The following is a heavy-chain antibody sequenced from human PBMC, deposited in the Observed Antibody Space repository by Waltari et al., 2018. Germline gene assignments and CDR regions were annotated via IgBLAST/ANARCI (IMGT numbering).Heavy chain of an antibody. Sequence: QVQLQQWGAGLLKPSETLSLTCAVYGGSFSGYYWSWIRQPPGKGREWIGEINHSGSTNYNPSLKSRVTISVDTSKNQFSLKLSSVTAADTAVYYCARRPRGGSIAARPGIGAFDIWGQGTMVTVSS. D-gene: IGHD6-6*01. J-gene: IGHJ3*02. CDR3: ARRPRGGSIAARPGIGAFDI. CDR1: GGSFSGYY. CDR2: INHSGST. V-gene: IGHV4-34*01.